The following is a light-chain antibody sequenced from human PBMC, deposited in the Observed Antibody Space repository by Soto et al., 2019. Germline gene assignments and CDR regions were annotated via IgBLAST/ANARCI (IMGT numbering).Light chain of an antibody. V-gene: IGKV3-15*01. Sequence: IEMTQSPATLSVSPGDRATFSCRASQSIRSNLAWYQRRPGQAPRLLIYGASTRATGIPDRFSGSGSGTEFTLTISSIQPEDFAVYYCQQYNDWPPWTFGHGTKVEI. CDR2: GAS. CDR3: QQYNDWPPWT. J-gene: IGKJ1*01. CDR1: QSIRSN.